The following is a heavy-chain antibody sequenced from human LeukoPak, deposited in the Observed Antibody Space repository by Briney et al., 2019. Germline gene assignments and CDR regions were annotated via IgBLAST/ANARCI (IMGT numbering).Heavy chain of an antibody. V-gene: IGHV1-2*02. D-gene: IGHD1-20*01. CDR2: INPNSGGT. Sequence: ASVKVSCKASGYSFTGYYMHWVRQAPGQGLEWMGWINPNSGGTNYAQKFQGRVTMTRDTSISTAYMELSRLRSDDTAVYYCAREWSNWNSFDYWGQGTLVTVSS. CDR3: AREWSNWNSFDY. J-gene: IGHJ4*02. CDR1: GYSFTGYY.